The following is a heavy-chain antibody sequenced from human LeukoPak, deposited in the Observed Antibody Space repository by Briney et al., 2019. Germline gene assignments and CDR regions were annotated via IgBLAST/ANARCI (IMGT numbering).Heavy chain of an antibody. Sequence: PGGSLRLSCAAPGFTFSSYSMNWVRQAPGKGLEWVSSISSSSSYIYYADSVKGRFTISRDNAKNSLYLQMNSLRAEDTAVYYCASCSSTSCYARGYGMDVWGKGTTVTVSS. CDR1: GFTFSSYS. V-gene: IGHV3-21*01. J-gene: IGHJ6*04. CDR2: ISSSSSYI. D-gene: IGHD2-2*01. CDR3: ASCSSTSCYARGYGMDV.